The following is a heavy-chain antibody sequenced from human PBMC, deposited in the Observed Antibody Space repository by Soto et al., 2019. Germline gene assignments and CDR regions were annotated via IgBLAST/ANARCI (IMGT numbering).Heavy chain of an antibody. CDR3: ATRITVFGLLIPPFDP. Sequence: NPSETLSLTCAVYGGSVNGYYWNWIRQPPGKGLEWIGEINHTGGTHYNPSLKSRVTMSVDTSKNQFSLRLSSVTAPDTAIYYCATRITVFGLLIPPFDPWGQGTQVTVSS. CDR2: INHTGGT. D-gene: IGHD3-3*01. J-gene: IGHJ5*02. V-gene: IGHV4-34*01. CDR1: GGSVNGYY.